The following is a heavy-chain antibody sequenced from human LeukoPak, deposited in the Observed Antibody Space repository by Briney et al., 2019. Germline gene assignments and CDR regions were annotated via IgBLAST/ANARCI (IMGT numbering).Heavy chain of an antibody. CDR3: ARSVSSSWGGGNFDY. V-gene: IGHV4-34*01. CDR1: GGSFSGYY. Sequence: SETLSLTCAVYGGSFSGYYWSWIRQPPGKGLEWIGEINHSGSTNYNPSLKSRVTISVETSKNQFSLKLSSVTAADTAVYYCARSVSSSWGGGNFDYWGQGTLVTVSS. D-gene: IGHD6-13*01. CDR2: INHSGST. J-gene: IGHJ4*02.